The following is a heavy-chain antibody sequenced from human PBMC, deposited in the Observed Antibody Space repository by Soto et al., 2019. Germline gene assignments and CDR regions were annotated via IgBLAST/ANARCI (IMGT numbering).Heavy chain of an antibody. J-gene: IGHJ6*02. CDR3: ARAECSSPDCLTAYYPNGLDV. Sequence: GGSLRLSCAASGFTFSKFEMHWVRQAPGKGLEWVSYINTAGSTKYYAESVKCRFTISRDNARNSLFLQMNSLRAEDTAVYYFARAECSSPDCLTAYYPNGLDVRGQGSTGTVSS. D-gene: IGHD3-9*01. CDR1: GFTFSKFE. CDR2: INTAGSTK. V-gene: IGHV3-48*03.